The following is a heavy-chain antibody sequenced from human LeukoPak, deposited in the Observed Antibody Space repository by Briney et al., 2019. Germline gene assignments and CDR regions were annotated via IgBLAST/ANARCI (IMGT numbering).Heavy chain of an antibody. V-gene: IGHV3-9*01. CDR2: INWRSDEI. Sequence: PGGSLRLSCSASGFTFDNYAMHWVRQAPMKGLEWVASINWRSDEIGYADSVKGRFTISRDNAKNSLYLQMNSLRAEDTAVYYCARDGGYSYGYDYWGQGTLVTVSS. D-gene: IGHD5-18*01. CDR3: ARDGGYSYGYDY. CDR1: GFTFDNYA. J-gene: IGHJ4*02.